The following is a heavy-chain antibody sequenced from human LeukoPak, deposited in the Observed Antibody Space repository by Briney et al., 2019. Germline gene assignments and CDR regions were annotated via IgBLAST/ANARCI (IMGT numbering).Heavy chain of an antibody. J-gene: IGHJ4*02. V-gene: IGHV3-30*02. CDR2: IRYDGSNK. CDR1: GFTFSSYG. CDR3: ARGLAVAGLGSD. Sequence: GGSLRLSCAASGFTFSSYGMHWVRQAPGKGLEWVAFIRYDGSNKYYADSVKGRFTISRDNAKNSLYLQMNSLRAEDTAVHYCARGLAVAGLGSDWGQGTLVTVSS. D-gene: IGHD6-19*01.